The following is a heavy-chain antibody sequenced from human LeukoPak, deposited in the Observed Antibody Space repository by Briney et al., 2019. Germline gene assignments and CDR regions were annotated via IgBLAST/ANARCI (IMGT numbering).Heavy chain of an antibody. Sequence: SVKVSCKASGGTFSSYTISWVRQAPGQGLEWMGRIIPILGIANYAQKFQGRVTITADKPTSTAYMELSSLRSEDTAVYYCARDDGYYDFWSGSRWFDPWGQGTLVTVSS. CDR1: GGTFSSYT. V-gene: IGHV1-69*04. CDR3: ARDDGYYDFWSGSRWFDP. CDR2: IIPILGIA. J-gene: IGHJ5*02. D-gene: IGHD3-3*01.